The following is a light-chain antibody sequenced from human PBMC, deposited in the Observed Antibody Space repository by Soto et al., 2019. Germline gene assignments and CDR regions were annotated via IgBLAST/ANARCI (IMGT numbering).Light chain of an antibody. CDR3: QQYGSSPPALT. CDR1: QSVSSN. CDR2: GAS. Sequence: EIVMTQSPATLSVSPGERATLSCRASQSVSSNLVWYQQKPGQAPRLLIYGASTRATGIPARFSGSGSGTEFTLTISSLQSEDFAVYYCQQYGSSPPALTFGGGTKVDIK. J-gene: IGKJ4*01. V-gene: IGKV3-15*01.